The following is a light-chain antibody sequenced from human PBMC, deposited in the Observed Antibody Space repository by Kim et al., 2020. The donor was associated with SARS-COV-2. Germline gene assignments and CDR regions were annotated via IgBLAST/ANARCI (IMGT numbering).Light chain of an antibody. Sequence: SYELTQPPSMSVAPGQTARITCGGNRIGSKSVHWYQQKPGQAPVLVISYDSDRPSGVPERFSGSNSGNTATLSISGVEAGDEADYYCQVWDSTSDHRVV. CDR3: QVWDSTSDHRVV. V-gene: IGLV3-21*04. CDR2: YDS. CDR1: RIGSKS. J-gene: IGLJ2*01.